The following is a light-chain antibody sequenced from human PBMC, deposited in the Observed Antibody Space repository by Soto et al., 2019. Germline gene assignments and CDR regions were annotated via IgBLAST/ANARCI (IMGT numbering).Light chain of an antibody. Sequence: DIQMTQSPSSLSASLGDRVTITCRASQDIGVYLAWFQQKPGKVPKLLIYAASTLQSGVPSRFSGSGSETDFTHTISSLQPEDFATYYCQKYNSAPLTFGGGTKVEIK. J-gene: IGKJ4*01. CDR1: QDIGVY. CDR2: AAS. V-gene: IGKV1-27*01. CDR3: QKYNSAPLT.